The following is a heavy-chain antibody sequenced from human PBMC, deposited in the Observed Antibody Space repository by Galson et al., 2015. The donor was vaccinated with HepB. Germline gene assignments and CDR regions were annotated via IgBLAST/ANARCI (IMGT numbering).Heavy chain of an antibody. CDR3: ARASPDSGNYGLPDAFDI. Sequence: SETLSLTCTVSGGSISNSRYYWGWIRQPPGKGLEWIGHIYYNGNTYYNPSLKSRVTISVDTSKNQFSLKLSSVTAADTAVYYCARASPDSGNYGLPDAFDIWGQGTMVIVSS. CDR1: GGSISNSRYY. V-gene: IGHV4-39*01. CDR2: IYYNGNT. D-gene: IGHD3-10*01. J-gene: IGHJ3*02.